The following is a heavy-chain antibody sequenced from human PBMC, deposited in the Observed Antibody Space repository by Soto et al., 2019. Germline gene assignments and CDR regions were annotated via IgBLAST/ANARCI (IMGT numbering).Heavy chain of an antibody. CDR1: GYTFTSYA. Sequence: QVQLVQSGAEEKKPGASVKVSCKASGYTFTSYAMHWVRQAPGQRLEWMGWINAGNGNTKYSQKFQGRVTITRDTSVSTAYMELSSLRSEDTAVYYCASAWVVVTAPDYWGQGTLVTVSS. J-gene: IGHJ4*02. V-gene: IGHV1-3*05. CDR3: ASAWVVVTAPDY. D-gene: IGHD2-21*02. CDR2: INAGNGNT.